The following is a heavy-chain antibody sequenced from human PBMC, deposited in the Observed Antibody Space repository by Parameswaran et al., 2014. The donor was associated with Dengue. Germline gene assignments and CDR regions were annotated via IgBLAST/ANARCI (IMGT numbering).Heavy chain of an antibody. V-gene: IGHV3-23*01. D-gene: IGHD3-22*01. CDR3: AKSADYYDSSGYYG. CDR2: ISGSGGST. J-gene: IGHJ4*02. Sequence: RWIRQPPGKGLEWVSAISGSGGSTYYADSVKGRFTISRDNSKNTLYLQMNSLRAEDTAVYYCAKSADYYDSSGYYGWGQGTLVTVSS.